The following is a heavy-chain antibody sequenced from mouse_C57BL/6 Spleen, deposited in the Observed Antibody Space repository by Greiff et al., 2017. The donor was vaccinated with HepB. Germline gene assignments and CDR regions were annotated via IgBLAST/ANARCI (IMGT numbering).Heavy chain of an antibody. CDR3: TRDYYYGSNYLFAY. V-gene: IGHV5-9-1*02. CDR1: GFTFSSYA. Sequence: EVKLVESGEGLVKPGGSLKLSCAASGFTFSSYAMSWVRQTPEKRLEWVAYISSGGDYIYYADTVKGRFTISRDNARNTLYLQMSSLKSEDTAMYYCTRDYYYGSNYLFAYWGQGTLVTVSA. J-gene: IGHJ3*01. CDR2: ISSGGDYI. D-gene: IGHD1-1*01.